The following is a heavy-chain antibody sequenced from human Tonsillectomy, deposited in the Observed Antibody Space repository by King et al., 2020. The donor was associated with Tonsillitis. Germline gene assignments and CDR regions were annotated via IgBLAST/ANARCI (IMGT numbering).Heavy chain of an antibody. Sequence: VQLVESGGGVVQPGRSLRLSCAASGFTFSSYAMHWVRQAPGKGLEWVAFISYDGSDEYYADSVKGRFTNFRDNSKNTLYLQMNSLRAEDTAVYYCAREGGGSGTSCHETWGQGTLVTVSS. CDR3: AREGGGSGTSCHET. CDR2: ISYDGSDE. D-gene: IGHD2-2*01. J-gene: IGHJ5*02. V-gene: IGHV3-30*04. CDR1: GFTFSSYA.